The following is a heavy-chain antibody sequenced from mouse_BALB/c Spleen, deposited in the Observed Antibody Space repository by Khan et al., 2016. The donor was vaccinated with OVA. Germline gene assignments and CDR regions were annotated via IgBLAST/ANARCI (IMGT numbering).Heavy chain of an antibody. CDR1: GFSLSRYN. D-gene: IGHD2-14*01. Sequence: QVQLQQSGPGLVAPSQSLSITCTVSGFSLSRYNVHWVRQPPGKGLEWLGMIWGGGGTDYNSALKSRLNISKDNSTSQVFLKMNSLQTDDTAMYYCARAYYRYDGYYAMDYWGQGTSVTVSS. CDR2: IWGGGGT. CDR3: ARAYYRYDGYYAMDY. J-gene: IGHJ4*01. V-gene: IGHV2-6-4*01.